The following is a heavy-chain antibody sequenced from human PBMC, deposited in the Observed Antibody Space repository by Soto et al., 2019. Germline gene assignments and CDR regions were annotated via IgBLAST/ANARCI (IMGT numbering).Heavy chain of an antibody. V-gene: IGHV1-3*01. CDR1: GYTFSGSV. D-gene: IGHD4-17*01. CDR2: INADNGNT. CDR3: ALQIDATTATSLDY. Sequence: QVQLVQSGAEVKKPGASVKVSCKASGYTFSGSVMHWVRQAPGQGLEWMGWINADNGNTKYSQKFQGRVTMTWDTTASTAHMEWSSLASEDTAILYCALQIDATTATSLDYWGQGTLVAVSS. J-gene: IGHJ4*02.